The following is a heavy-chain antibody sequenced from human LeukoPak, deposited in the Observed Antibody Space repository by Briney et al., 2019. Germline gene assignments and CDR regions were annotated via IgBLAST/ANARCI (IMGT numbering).Heavy chain of an antibody. D-gene: IGHD6-19*01. CDR1: GGSISLYY. J-gene: IGHJ4*02. Sequence: AETLSLTCTVSGGSISLYYWTWIRQPPGKGLEWIGYNSSSGNTNYNPSLKSRVTMSVDMSKNQFSLKLSSVTAADTAMYYCARAGSGWSFDYWGQGALGTVSS. CDR2: NSSSGNT. CDR3: ARAGSGWSFDY. V-gene: IGHV4-59*01.